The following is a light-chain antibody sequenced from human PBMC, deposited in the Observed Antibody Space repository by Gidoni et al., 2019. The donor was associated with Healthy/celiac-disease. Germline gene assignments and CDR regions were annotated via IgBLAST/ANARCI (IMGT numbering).Light chain of an antibody. J-gene: IGLJ1*01. V-gene: IGLV2-14*01. CDR3: SSYTYSSTLPYV. CDR1: SSDVGGYNY. Sequence: QSALTQPASVSGSPGQSITISCTGTSSDVGGYNYVSWFQHHPGKAPKLIIYEVSNRPSGVPDRFSGSKSGNTASLTISGLQAEDEADYYCSSYTYSSTLPYVFGTGTKVTVL. CDR2: EVS.